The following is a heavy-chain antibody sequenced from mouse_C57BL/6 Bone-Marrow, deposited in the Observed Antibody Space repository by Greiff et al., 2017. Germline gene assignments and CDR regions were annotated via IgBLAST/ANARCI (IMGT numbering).Heavy chain of an antibody. CDR3: ARRFYFDY. V-gene: IGHV5-6*01. CDR2: ISSGGSYT. J-gene: IGHJ2*01. Sequence: EVQVVESGGDLVKPGGSLKLSCAASGFTFSSYGMSWVRQTPDKRLEWVATISSGGSYTYYPDSVKGRFTISRDNAKNTLYLQMKSLKSEDTAMYYCARRFYFDYWGQGTTLTVSS. CDR1: GFTFSSYG.